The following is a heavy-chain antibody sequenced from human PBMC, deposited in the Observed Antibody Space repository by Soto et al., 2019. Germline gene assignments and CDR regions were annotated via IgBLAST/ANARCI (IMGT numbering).Heavy chain of an antibody. Sequence: GASVKVSCKASGYTFTNYAMHWVRQAPGQRLEWMGWINVGNGNTKYSQKFQGRVTITRDTSANTAYMELSSLRSEDTAVYYCARDPIYGMDVWGQGTTVTVS. CDR2: INVGNGNT. CDR3: ARDPIYGMDV. CDR1: GYTFTNYA. J-gene: IGHJ6*02. V-gene: IGHV1-3*01.